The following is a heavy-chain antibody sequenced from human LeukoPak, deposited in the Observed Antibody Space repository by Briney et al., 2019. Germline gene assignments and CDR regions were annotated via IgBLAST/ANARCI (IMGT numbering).Heavy chain of an antibody. CDR1: GYSISSGYY. Sequence: SETLSLTCTVSGYSISSGYYWGWIRQPPGKGLEWIGEINHSGSTNYNPSLKSRVTISVDTSKNQFSLKLSSVTAADTAVYYCASLSSAFDYWGQGTLVTVSS. V-gene: IGHV4-38-2*02. CDR2: INHSGST. D-gene: IGHD6-13*01. J-gene: IGHJ4*02. CDR3: ASLSSAFDY.